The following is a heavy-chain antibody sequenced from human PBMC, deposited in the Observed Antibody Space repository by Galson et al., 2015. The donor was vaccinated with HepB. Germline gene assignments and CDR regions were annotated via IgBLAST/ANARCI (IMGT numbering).Heavy chain of an antibody. V-gene: IGHV4-34*01. CDR2: IYHSGST. D-gene: IGHD3-9*01. J-gene: IGHJ6*02. Sequence: ETLSLTCAVYGGSFSGYYWTWIRQPPGKGLEWIGEIYHSGSTNYNPSLKSRVTISVATSKNKFSLKLNSVTAADTAVYFCARMAPNYDFLTGSYYYYGLDVWGQGTTVTVSS. CDR3: ARMAPNYDFLTGSYYYYGLDV. CDR1: GGSFSGYY.